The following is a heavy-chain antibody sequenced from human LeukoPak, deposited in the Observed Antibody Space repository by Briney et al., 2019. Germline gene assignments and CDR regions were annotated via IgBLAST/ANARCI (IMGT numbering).Heavy chain of an antibody. CDR2: INPNSGGT. CDR1: GYTFTGYY. CDR3: ARAGIQDYYEDYYYYMDV. J-gene: IGHJ6*03. D-gene: IGHD3-22*01. Sequence: ASVKVSCKASGYTFTGYYMHWVRQAPGQGLEWMGWINPNSGGTNYAQKFQGRVTMTRDTSISTAYMELSRLRSDDTAVYYCARAGIQDYYEDYYYYMDVWGKGTTVTISS. V-gene: IGHV1-2*02.